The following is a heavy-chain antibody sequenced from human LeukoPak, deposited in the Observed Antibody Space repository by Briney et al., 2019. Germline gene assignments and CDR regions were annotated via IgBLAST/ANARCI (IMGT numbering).Heavy chain of an antibody. J-gene: IGHJ4*02. D-gene: IGHD5-18*01. CDR2: INSDGIST. Sequence: GGSLRLSCAASGFTFSNYRMHWVRQVPGRGLVWVSRINSDGISTSYADSVKGRFTISRDNAENTLYLQLSSLRAEDTAVYYCARSGQVVDTAVMLWGQGTLVSVSS. CDR1: GFTFSNYR. V-gene: IGHV3-74*01. CDR3: ARSGQVVDTAVML.